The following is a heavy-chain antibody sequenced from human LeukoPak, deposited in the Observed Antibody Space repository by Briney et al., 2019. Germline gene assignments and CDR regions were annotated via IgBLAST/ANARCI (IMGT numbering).Heavy chain of an antibody. D-gene: IGHD1-26*01. Sequence: PGGPLRLSCAASGFTFSNNAKNWVRQAPGKGLEWVSSLSGSSGSTYYADSVKGRFTISRDNSKNTLYLQMNSLRAEDTAVCYCATGEGYWGQGILVTVSS. V-gene: IGHV3-23*01. CDR2: LSGSSGST. CDR1: GFTFSNNA. J-gene: IGHJ4*02. CDR3: ATGEGY.